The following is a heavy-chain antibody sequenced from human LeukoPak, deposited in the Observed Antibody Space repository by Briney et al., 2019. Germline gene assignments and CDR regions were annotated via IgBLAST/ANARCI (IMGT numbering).Heavy chain of an antibody. Sequence: PGGSLRLSCAASGFTFSRYAMSWVRQAPGKGLAWVSAISGSGSNTYYADSVKGRFTISRDNSKNTLFLQMNSLRAEDTAVYYCASGYNYGYLFDYWGQGTLVTVSS. CDR3: ASGYNYGYLFDY. CDR2: ISGSGSNT. CDR1: GFTFSRYA. J-gene: IGHJ4*02. V-gene: IGHV3-23*01. D-gene: IGHD5-18*01.